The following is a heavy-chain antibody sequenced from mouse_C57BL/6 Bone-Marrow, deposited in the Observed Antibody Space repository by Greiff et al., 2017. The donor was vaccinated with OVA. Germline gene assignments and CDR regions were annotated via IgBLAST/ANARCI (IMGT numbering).Heavy chain of an antibody. Sequence: DVQLQESGGDLVKPGGSLKLSCAASGFTFSSYGVSWVRQTPDKRLEWVATISSGGSYTYYPDSVKGRFTISRDNAKNTLYLQMSSLKSEDTAMYYCARHPHGGSSYWGQGTTLTVSS. CDR1: GFTFSSYG. D-gene: IGHD1-1*01. CDR3: ARHPHGGSSY. J-gene: IGHJ2*01. V-gene: IGHV5-6*01. CDR2: ISSGGSYT.